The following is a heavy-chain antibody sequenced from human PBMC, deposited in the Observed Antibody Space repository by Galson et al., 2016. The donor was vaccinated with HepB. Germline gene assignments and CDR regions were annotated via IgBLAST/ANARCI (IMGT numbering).Heavy chain of an antibody. CDR2: IKGKPDGETI. D-gene: IGHD3-9*01. J-gene: IGHJ4*02. CDR1: GFTFSHAW. CDR3: ATDARLLDDSNTTGYVAGEAH. Sequence: SLRLSCAASGFTFSHAWMSWVRQAPGKGLEWVGLIKGKPDGETIDYAAPVEGRFTISRDDSKNTVYLQLNSLKTEDTAVYYCATDARLLDDSNTTGYVAGEAHWGQGTLVTVSS. V-gene: IGHV3-15*01.